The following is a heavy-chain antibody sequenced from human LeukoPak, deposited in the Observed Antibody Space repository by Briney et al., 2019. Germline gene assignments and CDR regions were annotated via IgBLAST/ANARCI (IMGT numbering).Heavy chain of an antibody. J-gene: IGHJ1*01. CDR1: GYTFTGYY. CDR3: ASLGYCSSTSCPRYFQH. D-gene: IGHD2-2*01. Sequence: ASVKVSCKASGYTFTGYYMHWVRQAPGQGLEWMGGIIPIFGTANYAQKFQGRVTITTDESTSTAYMELSSLRSEDTAVYYCASLGYCSSTSCPRYFQHWGQGTLVTVSS. V-gene: IGHV1-69*05. CDR2: IIPIFGTA.